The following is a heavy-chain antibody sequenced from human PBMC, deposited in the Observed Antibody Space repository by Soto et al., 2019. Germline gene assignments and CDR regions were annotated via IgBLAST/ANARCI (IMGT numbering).Heavy chain of an antibody. J-gene: IGHJ5*02. D-gene: IGHD3-16*01. V-gene: IGHV1-69*12. Sequence: QVQLVQSGAEVKKPGSSVKVSCKASGGTFSSYAISWVRQAPGQGLEWMGGIIPIFGTANYAQKFQGRVTITADESTSTAYMDLSSLRSEDTAVYYCVGGEKSVGFGWFVPWGQGTLVTVSS. CDR1: GGTFSSYA. CDR2: IIPIFGTA. CDR3: VGGEKSVGFGWFVP.